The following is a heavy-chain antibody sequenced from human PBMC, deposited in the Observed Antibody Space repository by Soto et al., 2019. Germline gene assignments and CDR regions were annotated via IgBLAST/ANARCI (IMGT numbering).Heavy chain of an antibody. CDR3: AKDRRAGGNYGFYSDF. V-gene: IGHV3-23*01. CDR2: SSATVAGT. CDR1: GFTFSSYG. Sequence: EVQLLESGGGLGQPGGSLRLSCAASGFTFSSYGMTWVRQAPGKGLEWVSFSSATVAGTYYADSVKGRFTISRDNSKNTLYLHMTSLRADDTAVYYCAKDRRAGGNYGFYSDFWGQGALVIVSS. J-gene: IGHJ4*02. D-gene: IGHD1-7*01.